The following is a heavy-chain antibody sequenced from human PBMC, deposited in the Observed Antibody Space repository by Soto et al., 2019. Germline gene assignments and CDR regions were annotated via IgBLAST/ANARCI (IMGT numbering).Heavy chain of an antibody. Sequence: QVQLVQSGAEVKKPGSSVKVSCKASGGTFSSYAISWVRQAPGQGLEWMGGIIPIFGTANYAQKFQGRVTITADESTSTAYMELSSLRSEDTAVHYCASPTSELRYFDWLLHYWGQGTLVTVSS. J-gene: IGHJ4*02. CDR2: IIPIFGTA. CDR1: GGTFSSYA. CDR3: ASPTSELRYFDWLLHY. D-gene: IGHD3-9*01. V-gene: IGHV1-69*01.